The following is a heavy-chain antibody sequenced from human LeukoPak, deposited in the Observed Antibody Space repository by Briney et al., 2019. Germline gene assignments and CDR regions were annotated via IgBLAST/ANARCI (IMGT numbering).Heavy chain of an antibody. CDR3: ASDPEGNGSSSWLDP. Sequence: SVKVSCKASGGTFTSYAISWVRQAPGQGLEWMGKIIPIFGTANYAQKFQGRVTFTTDESTSTAYMELSSLRSEDTAVYYCASDPEGNGSSSWLDPWGQGTLVTVSS. CDR2: IIPIFGTA. CDR1: GGTFTSYA. J-gene: IGHJ5*02. V-gene: IGHV1-69*05. D-gene: IGHD6-6*01.